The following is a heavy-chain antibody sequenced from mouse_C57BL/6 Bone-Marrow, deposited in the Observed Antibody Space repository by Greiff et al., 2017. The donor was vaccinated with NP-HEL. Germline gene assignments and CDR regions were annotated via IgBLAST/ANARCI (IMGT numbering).Heavy chain of an antibody. CDR2: IYPRSGNT. CDR1: GYTFTSYG. Sequence: VHLVESGAELARPGASVKLSCKASGYTFTSYGISWVKQRTGQGLEWIGEIYPRSGNTYYNEKFKGKATLTADKSSSTAYMELRSLTSEDSAVYFCARSIRLRAWFAYWGQGTLVTVSA. J-gene: IGHJ3*01. V-gene: IGHV1-81*01. CDR3: ARSIRLRAWFAY. D-gene: IGHD3-2*02.